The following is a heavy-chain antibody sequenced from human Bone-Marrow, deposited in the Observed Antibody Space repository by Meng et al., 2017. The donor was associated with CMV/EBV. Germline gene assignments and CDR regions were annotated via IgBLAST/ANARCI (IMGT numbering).Heavy chain of an antibody. J-gene: IGHJ4*02. CDR2: INWNGGST. D-gene: IGHD3-3*01. CDR3: SRDPKNNCGVVNIPPPPYFDY. CDR1: GFTFDDYG. V-gene: IGHV3-20*04. Sequence: WGTLRLSCTASGFTFDDYGMCWVRQAPGKGLEWVCGINWNGGSTGYADSVKGRFTISRDNAKNSLYLQMNSRRAEDTALYYCSRDPKNNCGVVNIPPPPYFDYWGQGTLVTVSS.